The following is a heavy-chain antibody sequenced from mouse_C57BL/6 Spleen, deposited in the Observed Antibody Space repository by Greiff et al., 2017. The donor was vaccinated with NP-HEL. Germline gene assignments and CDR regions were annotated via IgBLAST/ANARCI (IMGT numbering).Heavy chain of an antibody. Sequence: VQLQQPGTELVKPGASVKLSCKASGYTFTSYWMHWVKQRPGQGLEWIGNINPSNGGTNYNEKFKSKATLTVDKSSSTAYMQLSSLTSEDSAVYYCARILLTGTGYFDYWGQGTTLTVSS. CDR3: ARILLTGTGYFDY. CDR2: INPSNGGT. V-gene: IGHV1-53*01. J-gene: IGHJ2*01. CDR1: GYTFTSYW. D-gene: IGHD4-1*01.